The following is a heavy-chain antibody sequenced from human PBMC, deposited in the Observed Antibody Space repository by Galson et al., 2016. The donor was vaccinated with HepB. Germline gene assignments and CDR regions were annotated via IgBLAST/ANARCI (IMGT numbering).Heavy chain of an antibody. CDR2: VYYSGST. V-gene: IGHV4-39*01. J-gene: IGHJ4*02. CDR1: GGSINSAGYY. CDR3: ARHAQPYSTSSPFDY. D-gene: IGHD6-6*01. Sequence: SETLSLTCTVSGGSINSAGYYWSWIRQHPGEGLAWIGYVYYSGSTYYNPSLKSRVTISVDTSKTQFSLKLSSVTAADTAVYYCARHAQPYSTSSPFDYWGQGTLVTVSS.